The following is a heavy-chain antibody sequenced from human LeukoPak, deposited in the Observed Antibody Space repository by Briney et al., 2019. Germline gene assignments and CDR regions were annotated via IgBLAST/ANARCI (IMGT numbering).Heavy chain of an antibody. D-gene: IGHD6-13*01. Sequence: SETLSLTCNVSGGSINRHYWTWIRQTPQRGLEWIGHIYYSGGTNYNPSLQSRVTISADTSANQLSLRLTSVTAADTAVYYCARRTASWYLRAFDLWGPGTMVTVSS. CDR1: GGSINRHY. CDR3: ARRTASWYLRAFDL. J-gene: IGHJ3*01. CDR2: IYYSGGT. V-gene: IGHV4-59*08.